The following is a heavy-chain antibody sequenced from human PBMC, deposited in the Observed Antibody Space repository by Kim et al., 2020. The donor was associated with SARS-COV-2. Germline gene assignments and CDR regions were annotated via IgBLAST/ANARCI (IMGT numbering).Heavy chain of an antibody. CDR1: GFIFADYA. J-gene: IGHJ5*02. Sequence: GGSLRLSCAASGFIFADYALHWVRQAPGKGLEWLAVIPHDGKTQFYADSVKGRFIVSRDSAKNTMSLQMNSLTTEDTAVYFCARVLFSYTSSSVGWLDPWGLGTLVTVSS. CDR3: ARVLFSYTSSSVGWLDP. CDR2: IPHDGKTQ. D-gene: IGHD6-6*01. V-gene: IGHV3-30*04.